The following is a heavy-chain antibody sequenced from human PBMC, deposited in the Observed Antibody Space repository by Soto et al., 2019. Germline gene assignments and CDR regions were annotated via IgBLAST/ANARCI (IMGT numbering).Heavy chain of an antibody. CDR3: ARDGRFLEWLLDY. J-gene: IGHJ4*02. D-gene: IGHD3-3*01. V-gene: IGHV4-38-2*02. CDR2: IYHSGST. Sequence: SETLSLTCTVSGYSISSGYYWGWIRQPPGKGLEWIGSIYHSGSTYYNPSLKSRVTISVDTSKNQFSQKLSSVTAADTAVYYCARDGRFLEWLLDYWGQGTLVTVSS. CDR1: GYSISSGYY.